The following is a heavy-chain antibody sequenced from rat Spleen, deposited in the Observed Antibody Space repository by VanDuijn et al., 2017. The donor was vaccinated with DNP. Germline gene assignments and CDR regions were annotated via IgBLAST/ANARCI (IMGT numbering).Heavy chain of an antibody. V-gene: IGHV5-29*01. CDR2: ISYGGSST. Sequence: EVQLVESDGGSVQPGRSLKVSCAASGFTFSDYYMAWVRQVPTKGLELVATISYGGSSTYYRDSVKGRFTISRDDEKTSLHLQMDSLRSEDTATYYCARHRTISPHYYDMDVWGQGASVTVSS. D-gene: IGHD3-8*01. CDR1: GFTFSDYY. CDR3: ARHRTISPHYYDMDV. J-gene: IGHJ4*01.